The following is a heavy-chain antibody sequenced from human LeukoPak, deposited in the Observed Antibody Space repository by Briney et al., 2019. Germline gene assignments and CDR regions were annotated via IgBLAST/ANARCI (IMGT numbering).Heavy chain of an antibody. Sequence: SGTLSLTCAVSGGSISSSNWWSWVRQPPGKGLEWIGEIYHSGSTNYNPSLKSRVTISVDKSKNQFSLKLRSVTAADTAVYYCARARPVYGSGSYYRRYYFDYWGQGTLVTVSS. CDR1: GGSISSSNW. D-gene: IGHD3-10*01. CDR3: ARARPVYGSGSYYRRYYFDY. CDR2: IYHSGST. J-gene: IGHJ4*02. V-gene: IGHV4-4*02.